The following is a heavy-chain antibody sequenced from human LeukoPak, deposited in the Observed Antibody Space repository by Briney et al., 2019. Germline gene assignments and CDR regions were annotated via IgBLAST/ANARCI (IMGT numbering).Heavy chain of an antibody. V-gene: IGHV4-39*07. Sequence: SSETLSLTCTVSGGSISSSSYYWGWIRQPPGKGLEWIGSIYYSGSTNYNPSLKSRVTISVDTSKKQFSLKLSSVTAADTAVYYCARSNGRDGYNFGYWGQGTLVTVSS. CDR3: ARSNGRDGYNFGY. CDR1: GGSISSSSYY. CDR2: IYYSGST. D-gene: IGHD5-24*01. J-gene: IGHJ4*02.